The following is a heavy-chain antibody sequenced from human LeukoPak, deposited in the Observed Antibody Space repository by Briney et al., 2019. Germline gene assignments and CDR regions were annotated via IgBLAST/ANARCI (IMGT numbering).Heavy chain of an antibody. CDR3: ARAPLGEWELSHEHPGYAFDI. V-gene: IGHV4-61*05. D-gene: IGHD1-26*01. CDR1: GGSISTTIYY. J-gene: IGHJ3*02. CDR2: IYYSGST. Sequence: SETLSLTCTVSGGSISTTIYYWGWIRQPPGKGLEWIGYIYYSGSTNYNPSLKSRVTISVDTSKNQFSLKLSSVTAVDTAVYYCARAPLGEWELSHEHPGYAFDIWGQGTMVTVSS.